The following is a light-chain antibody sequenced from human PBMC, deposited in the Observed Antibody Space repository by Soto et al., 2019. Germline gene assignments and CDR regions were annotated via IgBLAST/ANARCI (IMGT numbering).Light chain of an antibody. CDR1: QSISSY. CDR3: QQSYSTPWT. CDR2: AAS. V-gene: IGKV1-39*01. J-gene: IGKJ1*01. Sequence: DIQMTQSPSSLSASVGDRVTITCRASQSISSYLNWYQQKPGKAPKLLIYAASSLQSGVRSRFSGSRSGTDFSLTISSLDPEDFATYYCQQSYSTPWTFGQGTKVELK.